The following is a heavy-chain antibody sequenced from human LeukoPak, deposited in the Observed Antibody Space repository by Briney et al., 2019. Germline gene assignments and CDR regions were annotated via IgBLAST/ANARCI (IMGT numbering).Heavy chain of an antibody. D-gene: IGHD1-26*01. CDR3: ARGGSPPEALGDTFDI. V-gene: IGHV3-74*01. CDR1: GFTISSYW. J-gene: IGHJ3*02. Sequence: PGGSLRLSCAASGFTISSYWMHWVRQAPGKGLVRVSRINGDGSSTINADSVKGRFTISRDDAENTLYLQMNSLRVDDTAVYYCARGGSPPEALGDTFDIWGQGTMVTVSS. CDR2: INGDGSST.